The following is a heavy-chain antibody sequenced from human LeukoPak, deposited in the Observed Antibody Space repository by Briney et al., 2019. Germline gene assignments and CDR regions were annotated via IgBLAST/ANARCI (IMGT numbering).Heavy chain of an antibody. D-gene: IGHD6-19*01. J-gene: IGHJ5*02. Sequence: ASVKVSCKASRYTFTGYSMHWVRQAPGQGVEWMGWINPNSGGTNSAQKFQGRVTMTRDTSISTAYMELSRLRSDDTAVYYCARDSSGWSRGFDPWGQGTLVTVSS. CDR2: INPNSGGT. CDR1: RYTFTGYS. V-gene: IGHV1-2*02. CDR3: ARDSSGWSRGFDP.